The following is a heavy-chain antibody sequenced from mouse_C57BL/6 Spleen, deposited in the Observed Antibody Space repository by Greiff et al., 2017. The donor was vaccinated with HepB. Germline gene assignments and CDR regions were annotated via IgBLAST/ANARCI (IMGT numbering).Heavy chain of an antibody. CDR2: IDPENGDT. Sequence: EVKLVESGAELVRPGASVKLSCTASGFNIKDDYMHWVKQRPEQGLEWIGWIDPENGDTEYASKFQGKATITADTSSNTAYLQLSSLTSEDTAVYYCTTGDYNWYFDVWGTGTTVTVSS. J-gene: IGHJ1*03. V-gene: IGHV14-4*01. D-gene: IGHD2-4*01. CDR1: GFNIKDDY. CDR3: TTGDYNWYFDV.